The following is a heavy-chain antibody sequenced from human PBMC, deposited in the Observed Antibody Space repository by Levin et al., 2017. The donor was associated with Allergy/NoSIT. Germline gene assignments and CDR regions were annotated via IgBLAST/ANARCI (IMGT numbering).Heavy chain of an antibody. D-gene: IGHD6-13*01. CDR1: GFTFSSFG. J-gene: IGHJ6*03. CDR2: IWYDGSNK. V-gene: IGHV3-33*01. CDR3: ARGAADGTYHCYYYMDV. Sequence: GGSLRLSCAASGFTFSSFGIHWVRQAPGKGLEWVALIWYDGSNKYYADSVKGRFTISRDNPKNTLSLQVNSLRAEDTAEYYCARGAADGTYHCYYYMDVWGKGTTVTVSS.